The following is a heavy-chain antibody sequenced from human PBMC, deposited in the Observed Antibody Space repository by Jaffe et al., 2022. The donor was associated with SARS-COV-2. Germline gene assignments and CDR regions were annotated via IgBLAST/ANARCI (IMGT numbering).Heavy chain of an antibody. CDR1: GGSFSGYY. J-gene: IGHJ6*02. CDR3: ARDPQAYYYGMDV. Sequence: QVQLQQWGAGLLKPSETLSLTCAVYGGSFSGYYWSWIRQPPGKGLEWIGEINHSGSTNYNPSLKSRVTISVDTSKNQFSLKLSSVTAADTAVYYCARDPQAYYYGMDVWGQGTTVTVSS. V-gene: IGHV4-34*01. CDR2: INHSGST.